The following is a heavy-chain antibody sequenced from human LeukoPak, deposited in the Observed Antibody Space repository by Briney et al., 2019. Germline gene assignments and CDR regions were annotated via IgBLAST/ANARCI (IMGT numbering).Heavy chain of an antibody. D-gene: IGHD3-22*01. Sequence: SVKVSCKASGYTFTGYYMHWVRQAPGQGLEWMGGIIPIFGTANYAQKFQGRVTITADKSTSTAYMELSSLRSEDTAVYYCARGRHYHDTNGYYAFNFWGQGTMVTV. CDR1: GYTFTGYY. CDR3: ARGRHYHDTNGYYAFNF. J-gene: IGHJ3*01. V-gene: IGHV1-69*06. CDR2: IIPIFGTA.